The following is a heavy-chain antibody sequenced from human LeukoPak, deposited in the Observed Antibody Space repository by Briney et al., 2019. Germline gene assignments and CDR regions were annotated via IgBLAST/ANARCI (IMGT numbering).Heavy chain of an antibody. D-gene: IGHD3-22*01. CDR2: IYYTGST. J-gene: IGHJ5*02. CDR3: ARIPRRYYDSSGYSNWFDP. CDR1: GGX. V-gene: IGHV4-59*08. Sequence: PSETLALTCTVSGGXWSWIRHPPVKGLEWIGYIYYTGSTNYNPSLKSRVTMSLDASTNQFSLKLTSVTAADTAVYYCARIPRRYYDSSGYSNWFDPWGQGTLVTVSS.